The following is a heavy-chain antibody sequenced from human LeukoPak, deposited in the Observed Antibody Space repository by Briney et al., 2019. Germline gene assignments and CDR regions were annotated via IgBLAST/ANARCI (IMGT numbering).Heavy chain of an antibody. D-gene: IGHD5-18*01. J-gene: IGHJ4*02. CDR1: GYTFTGYY. CDR2: TNPNSGGT. Sequence: ASVKVSCKASGYTFTGYYMHWVRQAPGQGLEWMGWTNPNSGGTNYAQKFQGRVTMTRDTSISTAYMELSRLRSDDTAVYYCARDWGDTAMVQPYDYWGQGTLVTVSS. V-gene: IGHV1-2*02. CDR3: ARDWGDTAMVQPYDY.